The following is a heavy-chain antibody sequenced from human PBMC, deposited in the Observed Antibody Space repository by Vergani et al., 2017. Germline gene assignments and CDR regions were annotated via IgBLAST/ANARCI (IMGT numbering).Heavy chain of an antibody. D-gene: IGHD6-19*01. J-gene: IGHJ3*02. CDR1: GASIRSSNYY. V-gene: IGHV4-39*02. Sequence: QLQLQESGPGLVKPSATLSLTCSVSGASIRSSNYYWGWIRQPPGKGLEWIASIYYSGSTYYNPSLKSRVTISVDTSKNQFSLKLSSVTAADTAVYFCARDPWINGWSGGFDIWGQGTMVTVSS. CDR2: IYYSGST. CDR3: ARDPWINGWSGGFDI.